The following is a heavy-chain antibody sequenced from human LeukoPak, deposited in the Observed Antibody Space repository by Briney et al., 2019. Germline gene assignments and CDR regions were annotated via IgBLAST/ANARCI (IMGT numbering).Heavy chain of an antibody. J-gene: IGHJ4*02. V-gene: IGHV4-39*07. Sequence: SETLSLTCTVSGCSISSSSYYWGWIRQPPGKGLEWIGRIYYSGSTYYYPSLKSPVTISVDTSKNQFSLKLSSVTAADTGVYYCARDRSRDGYNWGGYYFDYWGQGTLVTVSS. D-gene: IGHD5-24*01. CDR3: ARDRSRDGYNWGGYYFDY. CDR2: IYYSGST. CDR1: GCSISSSSYY.